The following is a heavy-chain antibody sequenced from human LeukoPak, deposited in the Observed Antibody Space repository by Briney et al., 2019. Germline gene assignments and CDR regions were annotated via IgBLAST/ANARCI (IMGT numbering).Heavy chain of an antibody. D-gene: IGHD1-26*01. V-gene: IGHV1-2*02. Sequence: APVKVSCKASGYTFTGYYIHWVRQAPGQGLEWMGWINPNSGGTNYAQKFQGRVTMTRDTSISTAYMDLSRLRSDDTAVYYCARGSIVGATFDYFDYWGQGTLVTVSS. J-gene: IGHJ4*02. CDR2: INPNSGGT. CDR3: ARGSIVGATFDYFDY. CDR1: GYTFTGYY.